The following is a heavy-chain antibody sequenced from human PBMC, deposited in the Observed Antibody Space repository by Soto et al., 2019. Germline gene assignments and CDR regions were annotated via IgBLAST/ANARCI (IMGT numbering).Heavy chain of an antibody. CDR3: ARDQGRITMIVVVKDWFDP. CDR1: GGSFSGYS. J-gene: IGHJ5*02. CDR2: IYHSGST. Sequence: SETLSLTCGVYGGSFSGYSWTWIRQAPGKGLEWIGSIYHSGSTYYNPSLKSRVTISVDTSKNQFSLKLSSVTAADTAVYYCARDQGRITMIVVVKDWFDPWGQGTLVTVSS. D-gene: IGHD3-22*01. V-gene: IGHV4-34*01.